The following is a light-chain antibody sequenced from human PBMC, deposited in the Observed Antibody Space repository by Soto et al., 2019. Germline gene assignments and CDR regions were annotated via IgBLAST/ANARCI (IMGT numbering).Light chain of an antibody. Sequence: EIVLTQSPGTLSLSPGERATLSCRASQSVSSSYLAWYQQKPGQAPRLLIYGASSRATGIPDRFSGSGSGTDFTLTISRLEPEDFAVYYCQQYSYSLPYTFGQGTKLEIK. V-gene: IGKV3-20*01. J-gene: IGKJ2*01. CDR1: QSVSSSY. CDR2: GAS. CDR3: QQYSYSLPYT.